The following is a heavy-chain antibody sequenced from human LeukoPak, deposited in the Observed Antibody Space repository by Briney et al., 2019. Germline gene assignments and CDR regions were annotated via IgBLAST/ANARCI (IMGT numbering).Heavy chain of an antibody. CDR3: ARDPMVRGANWGNYYYYYMDV. V-gene: IGHV1-2*02. J-gene: IGHJ6*03. CDR2: INPNSGGT. CDR1: GYTFTGYY. Sequence: GASVKVSCKASGYTFTGYYMHWVRQAPGQGLEWMGWINPNSGGTNYAQKFQGRVTMTRDTSISTAYMELSRLRSDDTAVYYCARDPMVRGANWGNYYYYYMDVWGKGTTVTISS. D-gene: IGHD3-10*01.